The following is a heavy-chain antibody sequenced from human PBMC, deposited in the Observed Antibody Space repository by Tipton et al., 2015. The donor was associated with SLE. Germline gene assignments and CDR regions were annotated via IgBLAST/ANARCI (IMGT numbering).Heavy chain of an antibody. D-gene: IGHD6-13*01. J-gene: IGHJ2*01. CDR3: ARDRRLIAAPSFWWYFDL. Sequence: TLSLTCTVSGGSISTNTYFWGWIRQPPGKGLEWIGNIHYSGDTYYNPSLRSRVTISVDTSKNQFSLKLSSVTAADTAVYYCARDRRLIAAPSFWWYFDLWGRGTLVTVSS. CDR2: IHYSGDT. V-gene: IGHV4-39*02. CDR1: GGSISTNTYF.